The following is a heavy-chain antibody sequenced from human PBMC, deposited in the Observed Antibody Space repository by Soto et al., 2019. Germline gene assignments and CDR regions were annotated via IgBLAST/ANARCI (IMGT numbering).Heavy chain of an antibody. CDR2: LSGGGGST. V-gene: IGHV3-23*01. CDR3: AKGGDAFRPHFYY. D-gene: IGHD7-27*01. CDR1: RFIFSNYV. J-gene: IGHJ4*02. Sequence: EVQLLESGGGLVQPGGSLRLSCAASRFIFSNYVMSWVRQTPGKGPEWVSSLSGGGGSTYSADSVKGRFIISRDNSKNTLYLQMYSLRAEDTAVYYCAKGGDAFRPHFYYWGQGTLVTVS.